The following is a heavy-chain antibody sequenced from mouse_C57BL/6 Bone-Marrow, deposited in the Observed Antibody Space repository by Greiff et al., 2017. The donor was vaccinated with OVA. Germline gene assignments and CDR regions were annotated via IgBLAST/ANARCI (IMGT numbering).Heavy chain of an antibody. CDR2: IDPSDSYT. V-gene: IGHV1-59*01. J-gene: IGHJ2*01. CDR3: ARANWDRDY. D-gene: IGHD4-1*01. Sequence: QVQLQQPGAELVRPGTSVKLSCKASGYTFTSYWMHWVKQRPGQGLEWIGVIDPSDSYTNYNQKFKGKATLTVDTSSSTAYMQLSSLTSEDSAVYYCARANWDRDYGGQGTTRTVS. CDR1: GYTFTSYW.